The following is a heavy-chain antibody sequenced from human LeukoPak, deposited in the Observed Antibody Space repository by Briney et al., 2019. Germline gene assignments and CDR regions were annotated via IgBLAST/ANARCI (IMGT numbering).Heavy chain of an antibody. J-gene: IGHJ4*02. CDR1: GYTFTGYY. CDR2: IDPNSGGT. D-gene: IGHD6-13*01. V-gene: IGHV1-2*02. CDR3: AVTSGSWYYFDY. Sequence: GASVKVSCKASGYTFTGYYMHWVRQDPGQGLEWMGWIDPNSGGTNYAQKFQGRVTMTRDTSISTAYMELSRLRSDDTAVYYCAVTSGSWYYFDYWGQGTLVTVSS.